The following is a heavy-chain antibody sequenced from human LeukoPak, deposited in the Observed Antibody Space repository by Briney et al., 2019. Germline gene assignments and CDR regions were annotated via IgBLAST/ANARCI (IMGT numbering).Heavy chain of an antibody. V-gene: IGHV4-34*01. CDR3: ARLSIAVAGTPDNYYYYGMDV. CDR1: GGSFSGYY. D-gene: IGHD6-19*01. CDR2: INHSGST. J-gene: IGHJ6*02. Sequence: PSETLSLTCAVYGGSFSGYYWSWIRQPPGKGLEWIGEINHSGSTNYNPSLKSRVTISVDTSKNQFSLKLSSVTAADTAVYYCARLSIAVAGTPDNYYYYGMDVWGQGTTVTVSS.